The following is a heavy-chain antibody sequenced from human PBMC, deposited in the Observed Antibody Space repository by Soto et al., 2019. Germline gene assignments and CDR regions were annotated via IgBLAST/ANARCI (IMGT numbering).Heavy chain of an antibody. CDR3: ARELAGTTNYYYLHGMDA. V-gene: IGHV1-69*13. CDR1: GGTFSSYA. D-gene: IGHD1-7*01. J-gene: IGHJ6*02. CDR2: IIPIFGTA. Sequence: SVKVSCKASGGTFSSYAISWVRQAPGQGLEWMGGIIPIFGTANYAQKFQGRVTITADESTSTAYMELSSLRSEDTAVYYCARELAGTTNYYYLHGMDAWGQGTRVTVSS.